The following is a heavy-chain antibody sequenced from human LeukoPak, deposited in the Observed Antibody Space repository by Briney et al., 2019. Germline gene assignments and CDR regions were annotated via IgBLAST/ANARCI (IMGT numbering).Heavy chain of an antibody. CDR1: GGSMVNYH. CDR3: ARGLDGYRFDP. Sequence: PSETLSLTCTVSGGSMVNYHWTWIRQSPGKEPEYIGYIYNIETTYNNPSLMGRVTVSVDMSSRQFSLKLKSVTAADTAVYSCARGLDGYRFDPWGQGIMVTVSS. D-gene: IGHD5-18*01. V-gene: IGHV4-59*01. J-gene: IGHJ5*02. CDR2: IYNIETT.